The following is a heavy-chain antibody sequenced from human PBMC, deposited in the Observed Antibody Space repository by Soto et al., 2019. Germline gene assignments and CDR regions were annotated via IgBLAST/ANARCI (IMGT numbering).Heavy chain of an antibody. D-gene: IGHD3-10*01. J-gene: IGHJ4*02. Sequence: QVQLVQSGAEVKKPGSSVRVSCKASGGTCTFYSVNWVRQAPGLGLEWMGRINPILSMSNYAQRFQGRVTMTADKSTSTAYMELSSLRSEDTAMYYCASSYGSGYRAFDYWGQGALVTVSS. V-gene: IGHV1-69*02. CDR3: ASSYGSGYRAFDY. CDR1: GGTCTFYS. CDR2: INPILSMS.